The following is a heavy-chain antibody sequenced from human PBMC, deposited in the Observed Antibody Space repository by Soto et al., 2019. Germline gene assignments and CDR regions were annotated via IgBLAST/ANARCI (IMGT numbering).Heavy chain of an antibody. D-gene: IGHD2-2*02. J-gene: IGHJ4*02. CDR2: ISGSGGST. V-gene: IGHV3-23*01. CDR3: ARHGFVVVPAAIHEDYFDY. Sequence: GGSLRLSCAASGFTFSSYAMSWVRQAPGKGLEWVSAISGSGGSTYYADSVKGRFTISRDNSKNTLYLQMNSLRAADTAVYYCARHGFVVVPAAIHEDYFDYWGQGTLVTVSS. CDR1: GFTFSSYA.